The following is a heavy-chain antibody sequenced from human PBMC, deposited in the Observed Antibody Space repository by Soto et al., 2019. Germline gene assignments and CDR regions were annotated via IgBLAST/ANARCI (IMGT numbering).Heavy chain of an antibody. J-gene: IGHJ5*02. CDR3: ARDDYGGNSDWFDP. CDR1: GGSISSGGYY. CDR2: IYYSGST. D-gene: IGHD4-17*01. Sequence: PSETLSLTCTASGGSISSGGYYWSWIRQHPGKGLEWIGYIYYSGSTYYNPSLKSRVTISVDTSKNQFSLKLSSVTAADTAVYYCARDDYGGNSDWFDPWGQGTLVTAPQ. V-gene: IGHV4-31*03.